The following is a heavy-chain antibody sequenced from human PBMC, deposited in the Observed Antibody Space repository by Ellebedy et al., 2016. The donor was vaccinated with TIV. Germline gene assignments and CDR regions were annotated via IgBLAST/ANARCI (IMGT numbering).Heavy chain of an antibody. CDR2: INPSGGST. Sequence: ASVKVSCKASGGTFSSYGISWVRQAPGQGLEWMGIINPSGGSTSYAQKFQGRVTMTRDTSTSTVYMELSSLRSEDTAVYYCARDGTYGMDVWGQGTTVIVS. CDR3: ARDGTYGMDV. V-gene: IGHV1-46*01. J-gene: IGHJ6*02. CDR1: GGTFSSYG.